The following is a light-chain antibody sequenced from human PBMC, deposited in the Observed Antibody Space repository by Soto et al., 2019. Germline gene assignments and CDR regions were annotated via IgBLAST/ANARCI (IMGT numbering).Light chain of an antibody. CDR3: QQYGVSPLMFT. Sequence: EIVLVQSPGTLSLSPGERATLSCRASQSVSNNYLAWYQQKPGQAPRLLTYGASSRATGVPDRFSGSGTGTDFSLTITRLEPEDFAVYYCQQYGVSPLMFTFGQGTKVGVK. V-gene: IGKV3-20*01. CDR1: QSVSNNY. J-gene: IGKJ2*01. CDR2: GAS.